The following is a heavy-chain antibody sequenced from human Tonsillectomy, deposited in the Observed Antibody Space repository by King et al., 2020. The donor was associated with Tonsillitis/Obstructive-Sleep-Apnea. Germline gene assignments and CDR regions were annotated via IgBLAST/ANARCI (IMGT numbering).Heavy chain of an antibody. Sequence: VQLVESGGGLVQPGGSLRLSCAASGFTFSSYSMNWVRQAPGKGLEWVSYISSSSSTLYYADSVKGRLTISRDKAKNSLYLQMNSLRDEDTAVYYCARDSWNNSSSLPLYYYYMDVWGKGTTVTVSS. V-gene: IGHV3-48*02. CDR2: ISSSSSTL. J-gene: IGHJ6*03. CDR3: ARDSWNNSSSLPLYYYYMDV. CDR1: GFTFSSYS. D-gene: IGHD6-13*01.